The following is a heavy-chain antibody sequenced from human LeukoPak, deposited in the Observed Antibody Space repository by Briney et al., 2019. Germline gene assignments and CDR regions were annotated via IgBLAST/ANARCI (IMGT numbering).Heavy chain of an antibody. CDR2: ISRGGSTI. D-gene: IGHD5-18*01. J-gene: IGHJ4*02. V-gene: IGHV3-48*04. CDR1: GFTFSTYS. CDR3: ASTTGYSYGYFDY. Sequence: PGGSLRLSCAASGFTFSTYSMNWVRQAPGRGLEWVSYISRGGSTIYYADSVKGRFTLSRDNAQNSLYLQMNSLRAEDTAVYYSASTTGYSYGYFDYWGQGTLVTVSS.